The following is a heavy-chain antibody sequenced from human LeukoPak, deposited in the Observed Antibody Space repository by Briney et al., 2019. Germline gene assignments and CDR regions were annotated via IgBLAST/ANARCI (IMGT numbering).Heavy chain of an antibody. J-gene: IGHJ6*02. D-gene: IGHD3-22*01. CDR1: GYTFTSYG. CDR3: AREHDNKVRYYNGMDV. V-gene: IGHV1-18*01. Sequence: ASVKVSCKASGYTFTSYGISWVRQAPGQGLEWMGWISAYNGNTNYAQKLQGRVTMTTDTSTSTAYMDLSSLRSDDTAVYYCAREHDNKVRYYNGMDVWGQGTTVTVSS. CDR2: ISAYNGNT.